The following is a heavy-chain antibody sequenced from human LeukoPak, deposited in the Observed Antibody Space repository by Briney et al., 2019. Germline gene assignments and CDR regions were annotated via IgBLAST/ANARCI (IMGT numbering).Heavy chain of an antibody. CDR3: AREDYDFWSGLYYFDY. CDR1: GGSISSSSYY. D-gene: IGHD3-3*01. CDR2: IYTSGST. V-gene: IGHV4-61*02. Sequence: SETLSLTCTVSGGSISSSSYYWSWIRQPAGKGLEWIGRIYTSGSTNYNPSLKSRVTISVDTSKNQFSLKLSSVTAADTAVYYCAREDYDFWSGLYYFDYWGQGTLVTVSS. J-gene: IGHJ4*02.